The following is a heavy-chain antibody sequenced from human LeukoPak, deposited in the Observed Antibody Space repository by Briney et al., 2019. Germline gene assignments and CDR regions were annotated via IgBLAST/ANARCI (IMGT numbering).Heavy chain of an antibody. Sequence: GGSLRLSCAASGFTFSSYSMTWVRQAPGKGLEWVSSISSSSSYIYYADSVKGRFTISRDNAKNSLYLQMNSLRAEDTAVYYCARHIWQQPIDYWGQGTLVTVSS. CDR2: ISSSSSYI. J-gene: IGHJ4*02. CDR3: ARHIWQQPIDY. D-gene: IGHD6-13*01. CDR1: GFTFSSYS. V-gene: IGHV3-21*01.